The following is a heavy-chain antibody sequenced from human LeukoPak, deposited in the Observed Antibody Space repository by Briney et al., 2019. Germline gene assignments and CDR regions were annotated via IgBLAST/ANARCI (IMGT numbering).Heavy chain of an antibody. CDR2: FYTSENT. J-gene: IGHJ1*01. V-gene: IGHV4-4*07. Sequence: SETLSLTCTVSGVSMTNYYWSWIRQPAGKGLEWIGRFYTSENTNYNPSLKSRVTLSLDASRNQFSLKLSSVTAADTAIYYCARDSAGITAAGLFWGQGTLVTVSS. CDR3: ARDSAGITAAGLF. D-gene: IGHD6-13*01. CDR1: GVSMTNYY.